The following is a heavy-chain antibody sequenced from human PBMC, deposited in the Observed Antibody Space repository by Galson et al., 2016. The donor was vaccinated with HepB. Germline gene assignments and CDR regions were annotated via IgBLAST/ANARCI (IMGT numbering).Heavy chain of an antibody. Sequence: PALVKPTQTLTLTCTFSGFSLSTSGVGVGWIRQPPGKALEWLAIIYWDDDKRYRPSLKSRLTITKDTSENKVVFTMTNMDPVDTATYYCSDKTYYSTGLDYWGQGTLVSVSS. CDR3: SDKTYYSTGLDY. J-gene: IGHJ4*02. V-gene: IGHV2-5*02. D-gene: IGHD4-11*01. CDR1: GFSLSTSGVG. CDR2: IYWDDDK.